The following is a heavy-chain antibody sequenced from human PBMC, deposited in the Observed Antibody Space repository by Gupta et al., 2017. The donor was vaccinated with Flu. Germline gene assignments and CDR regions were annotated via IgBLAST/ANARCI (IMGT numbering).Heavy chain of an antibody. Sequence: FNSYAISWVRQAPGQGLEWMGGIIPMLGAPNYAQKFLGRVTITADKSTTTVYMELRSLRSDDTAVYYCARGSQGDYDCFDPWGQGTLVTVSS. CDR3: ARGSQGDYDCFDP. CDR2: IIPMLGAP. D-gene: IGHD3-16*01. J-gene: IGHJ5*02. CDR1: FNSYA. V-gene: IGHV1-69*06.